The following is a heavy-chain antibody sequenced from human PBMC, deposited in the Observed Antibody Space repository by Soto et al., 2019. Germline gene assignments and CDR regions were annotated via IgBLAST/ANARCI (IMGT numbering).Heavy chain of an antibody. CDR1: GGSISSYY. Sequence: SETLSLTCTVSGGSISSYYWSWIRQPPGKGLEWIGYIYYSGSTNYNPSLKSRVTISVDTSKNQFSLKLSSVTAADTAVYYCARGPPSSSWPNFDYWGQGTLVTVSS. CDR2: IYYSGST. D-gene: IGHD6-13*01. V-gene: IGHV4-59*01. J-gene: IGHJ4*02. CDR3: ARGPPSSSWPNFDY.